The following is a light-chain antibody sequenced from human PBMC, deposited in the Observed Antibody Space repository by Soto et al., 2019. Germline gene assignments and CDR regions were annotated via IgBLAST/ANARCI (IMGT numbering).Light chain of an antibody. CDR3: QQYNSYSPGFT. V-gene: IGKV1-5*03. J-gene: IGKJ3*01. CDR1: QSISSW. Sequence: DIQMTQSPSTLSASVGDRVTITCRASQSISSWLAWYQQKPGKAPKLLIYKASSLESGVTSRFSGSGSWTEFTLTISSLQPDDFATYYCQQYNSYSPGFTFGPGTKVDIK. CDR2: KAS.